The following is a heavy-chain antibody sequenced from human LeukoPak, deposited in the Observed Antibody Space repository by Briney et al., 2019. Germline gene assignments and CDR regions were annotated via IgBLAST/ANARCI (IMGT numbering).Heavy chain of an antibody. CDR2: IYYSGNT. CDR3: AREDSGTSIDY. D-gene: IGHD1-26*01. J-gene: IGHJ4*01. Sequence: SETLSLTCTVSGGSITSYYYTWIRPPPGKGREWIGYIYYSGNTNYNPSLKSRVTMSLDMSKNQFSLRLTSVTAADTAVYYCAREDSGTSIDYWGQGTLVTVSS. CDR1: GGSITSYY. V-gene: IGHV4-59*01.